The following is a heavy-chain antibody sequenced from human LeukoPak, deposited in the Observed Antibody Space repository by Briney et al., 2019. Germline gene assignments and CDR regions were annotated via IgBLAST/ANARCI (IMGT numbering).Heavy chain of an antibody. CDR3: ARDRIYTNYYFDS. Sequence: GGSLRLSCAASGFTFDSYSTNWVRRAPGKGLQWVSSISTGSNYIYYADSVKGRFTISRDNAKNSLYLQMNSLRADDTGVYYCARDRIYTNYYFDSWGLGTLVTVSS. V-gene: IGHV3-21*01. D-gene: IGHD4-11*01. J-gene: IGHJ4*02. CDR1: GFTFDSYS. CDR2: ISTGSNYI.